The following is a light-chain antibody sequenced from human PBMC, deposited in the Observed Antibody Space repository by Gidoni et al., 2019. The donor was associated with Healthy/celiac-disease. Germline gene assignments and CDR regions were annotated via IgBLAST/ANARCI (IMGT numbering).Light chain of an antibody. J-gene: IGKJ4*01. CDR2: GAS. V-gene: IGKV3-20*01. Sequence: EIVLTQSPGTLSLSPGERATLSCRASQSVSSSYLAWYQQKPGQAPRLLIYGASSRATGIPDRFSGSGSGTVFTLTISRLEPEDFAVYYCQQYGSSPPEVTFGGGTKVEIK. CDR1: QSVSSSY. CDR3: QQYGSSPPEVT.